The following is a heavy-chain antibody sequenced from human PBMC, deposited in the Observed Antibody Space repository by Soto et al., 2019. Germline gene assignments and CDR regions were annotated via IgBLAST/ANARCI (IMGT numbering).Heavy chain of an antibody. CDR2: TYYRSKWYN. D-gene: IGHD2-2*01. CDR1: GSSVSSQSAA. CDR3: GTFLSTTSQDV. J-gene: IGHJ6*04. Sequence: QSFSLTCAMSGSSVSSQSAAWNWSRQSPSRGLEWLGRTYYRSKWYNDYAVSVKSRITINPDTSKNQFSLHLNSVTHEETAVYYCGTFLSTTSQDVWGERTTLTASS. V-gene: IGHV6-1*01.